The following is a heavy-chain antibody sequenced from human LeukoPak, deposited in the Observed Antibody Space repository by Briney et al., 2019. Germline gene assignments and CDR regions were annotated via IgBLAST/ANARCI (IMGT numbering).Heavy chain of an antibody. Sequence: SETLSLTCSVSGYSITSGYFWGWIRQPPGKGLEWIGSIYHSGSTYYNPSLKSRVTISVDTSKNQFSSKMSSVTAADTAVYYCARNHGSGRGEWFDPWGQGTLVTVSS. D-gene: IGHD3-10*01. V-gene: IGHV4-38-2*02. CDR2: IYHSGST. J-gene: IGHJ5*02. CDR3: ARNHGSGRGEWFDP. CDR1: GYSITSGYF.